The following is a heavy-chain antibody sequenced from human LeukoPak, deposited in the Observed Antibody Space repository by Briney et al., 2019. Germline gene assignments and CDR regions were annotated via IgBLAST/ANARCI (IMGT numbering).Heavy chain of an antibody. Sequence: GGSLRLSCAASGFTLSSYAMSWVRQAPGKGLEWVSSISASGGSKIYADSVEGRFTISRDNSKNTVYLQMNSLRDEDTAVYYCAKVMKGSERLTMVRGVIIKTAGLYYMDVWGKGTTVTVSS. CDR1: GFTLSSYA. CDR3: AKVMKGSERLTMVRGVIIKTAGLYYMDV. CDR2: ISASGGSK. V-gene: IGHV3-23*01. D-gene: IGHD3-10*01. J-gene: IGHJ6*03.